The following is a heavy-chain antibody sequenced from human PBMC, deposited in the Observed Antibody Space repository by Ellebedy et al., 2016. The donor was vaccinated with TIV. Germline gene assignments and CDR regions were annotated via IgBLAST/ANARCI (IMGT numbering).Heavy chain of an antibody. J-gene: IGHJ6*02. CDR2: IDPSGGST. V-gene: IGHV1-46*01. Sequence: AASVKVSCKASGYTFTSYYMHWVRQAPGQGLEWMGVIDPSGGSTDYAQKFRGRVTMTRDPSTSTVYMELSSLRSDDTAVYYCARDRIVGSSSPYYNGMDVWGQGTTVTVSS. D-gene: IGHD1-26*01. CDR3: ARDRIVGSSSPYYNGMDV. CDR1: GYTFTSYY.